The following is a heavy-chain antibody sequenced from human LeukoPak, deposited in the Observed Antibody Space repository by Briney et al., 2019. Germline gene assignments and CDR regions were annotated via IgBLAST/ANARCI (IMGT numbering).Heavy chain of an antibody. CDR1: GFTFSSYI. Sequence: GGSLRLSCAASGFTFSSYIMSWVRQAPGKGLEWVSGISGSGGSTSYADSVKGRFTISRDKSKNTLYLQMNSLRVEDTAVYYCAKNGGPHGMDVWGQGTTVTVSS. CDR3: AKNGGPHGMDV. CDR2: ISGSGGST. V-gene: IGHV3-23*01. D-gene: IGHD3-16*01. J-gene: IGHJ6*02.